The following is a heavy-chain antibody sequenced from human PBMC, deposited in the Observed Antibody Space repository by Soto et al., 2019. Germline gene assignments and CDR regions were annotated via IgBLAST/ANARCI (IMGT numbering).Heavy chain of an antibody. J-gene: IGHJ5*02. V-gene: IGHV3-7*01. CDR2: IKPDGSEQ. CDR1: GFTFSDNW. CDR3: ATVPWTAAAS. Sequence: PGGSLRLSCAASGFTFSDNWMNWVRQAPGKGLEWVATIKPDGSEQDYVEFVKGRFTTSRDNAKNSLYLQMNSLRAEDTAVYYCATVPWTAAASWGQGTLVTVSS. D-gene: IGHD6-13*01.